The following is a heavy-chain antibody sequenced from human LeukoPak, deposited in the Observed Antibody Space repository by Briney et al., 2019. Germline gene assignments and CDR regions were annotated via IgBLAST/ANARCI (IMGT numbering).Heavy chain of an antibody. CDR1: GGSISSSSYY. J-gene: IGHJ5*02. CDR2: IYYSGST. D-gene: IGHD3-22*01. Sequence: SETLSLTCTVSGGSISSSSYYWGWIRQPPGKGLEWIGSIYYSGSTYYNPSLKSRVTISVDTSKNQFSLKLSSVTAADTAVYYCARDPLSYYYDSSGSWGQGTLVTVSS. V-gene: IGHV4-39*02. CDR3: ARDPLSYYYDSSGS.